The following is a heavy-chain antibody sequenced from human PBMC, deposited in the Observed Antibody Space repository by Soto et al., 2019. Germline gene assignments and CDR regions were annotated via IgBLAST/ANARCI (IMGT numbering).Heavy chain of an antibody. CDR1: NDSISTYY. CDR2: IYYSGST. D-gene: IGHD7-27*01. V-gene: IGHV4-59*08. J-gene: IGHJ4*02. Sequence: QVQLQESGPGLVKPSETLSLTCTVSNDSISTYYWTWIRQPPGKGLEWIGFIYYSGSTNYNPSPQSRVTISVDTSKNQCSLKMNSVTAADTAVYYCARPGRDWGALHYWGQGTLVTVSS. CDR3: ARPGRDWGALHY.